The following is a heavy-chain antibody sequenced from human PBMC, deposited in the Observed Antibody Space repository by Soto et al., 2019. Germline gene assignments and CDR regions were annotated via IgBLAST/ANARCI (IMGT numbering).Heavy chain of an antibody. J-gene: IGHJ6*02. D-gene: IGHD6-13*01. Sequence: ASVKVSCKASGYTFTSYGISWVRQAPGQGLEWMGWISAYNGNTNYAQKLQGRVTMTTDTSTSTAYMELRSLRSDDTAVYYCARGRRVAAAGTFVKRDYYYGMDVWGQGTTVTVSS. V-gene: IGHV1-18*01. CDR1: GYTFTSYG. CDR2: ISAYNGNT. CDR3: ARGRRVAAAGTFVKRDYYYGMDV.